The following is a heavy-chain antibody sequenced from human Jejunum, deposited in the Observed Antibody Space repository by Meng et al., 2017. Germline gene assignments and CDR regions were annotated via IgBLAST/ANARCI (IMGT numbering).Heavy chain of an antibody. Sequence: VQLQESGPGVVRPSETLSLTCAVSGGSVTGRSYYWTWIRQPPGKGLEWIGYVFDSGTTKYNPSLSSRVSISSDTSKNQFSLKLTSLTTADTAVYYCARAAAGTGFGYFDLWGRGTLVTVSS. CDR3: ARAAAGTGFGYFDL. CDR2: VFDSGTT. J-gene: IGHJ2*01. V-gene: IGHV4-61*01. CDR1: GGSVTGRSYY. D-gene: IGHD6-19*01.